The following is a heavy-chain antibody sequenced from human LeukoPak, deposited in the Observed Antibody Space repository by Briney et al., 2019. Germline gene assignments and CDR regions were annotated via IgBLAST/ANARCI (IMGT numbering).Heavy chain of an antibody. D-gene: IGHD5-18*01. V-gene: IGHV3-30*04. CDR1: GXTFRNYA. J-gene: IGHJ6*02. CDR2: RSYDGRDK. CDR3: ARDLARGGSYGLTGDNYYGMDV. Sequence: GRSLRLSCDASGXTFRNYAFHWVRQAPGEGQEWVAVRSYDGRDKNYADSVKGRFTISRDNSKNTLYLQMNSLRAEDTAVYYCARDLARGGSYGLTGDNYYGMDVWGQGTTVTVSS.